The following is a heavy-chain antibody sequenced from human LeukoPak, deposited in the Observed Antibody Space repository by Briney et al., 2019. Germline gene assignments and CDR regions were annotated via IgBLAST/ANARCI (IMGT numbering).Heavy chain of an antibody. J-gene: IGHJ5*02. CDR1: GYTLTELS. D-gene: IGHD2-15*01. CDR3: ARAGCSGGSCYNGFDP. CDR2: FDPEDGET. Sequence: AASVKVSCKVSGYTLTELSMHWVRQAPGKGLEWMGGFDPEDGETIYAQKFQGRVTMTRDTSISTAYMELSRLRSDDTAVYYCARAGCSGGSCYNGFDPRGQGTLVTVSS. V-gene: IGHV1-24*01.